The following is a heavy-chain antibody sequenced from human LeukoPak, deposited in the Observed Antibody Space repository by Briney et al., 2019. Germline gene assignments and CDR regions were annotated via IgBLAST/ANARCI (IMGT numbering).Heavy chain of an antibody. D-gene: IGHD5-12*01. V-gene: IGHV1-8*03. CDR3: ARGRSGYEQSYYYYYMDV. CDR2: MNPNSGNT. CDR1: GYTFTSYD. J-gene: IGHJ6*03. Sequence: ASVKVSCKASGYTFTSYDITWVRQATEHGLEWMGWMNPNSGNTGYAQKFQGRVTITRNTSISTAYMELSSLRSEDTAVYYCARGRSGYEQSYYYYYMDVWGKGTTVTVSS.